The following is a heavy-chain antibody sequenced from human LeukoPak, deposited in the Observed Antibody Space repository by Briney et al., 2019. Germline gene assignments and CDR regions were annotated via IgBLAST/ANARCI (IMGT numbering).Heavy chain of an antibody. J-gene: IGHJ4*02. V-gene: IGHV3-15*01. CDR1: GFTFTNAW. CDR3: AADTPVPLAQIDY. Sequence: GGSLRLSCAVSGFTFTNAWMNWVCQAPRKGLELVGRVRAKTDGGTTEYAAPVKGRFSISRDDSTITVYLQMNSLITEDTAIYYCAADTPVPLAQIDYWGQGALVTASS. CDR2: VRAKTDGGTT. D-gene: IGHD2/OR15-2a*01.